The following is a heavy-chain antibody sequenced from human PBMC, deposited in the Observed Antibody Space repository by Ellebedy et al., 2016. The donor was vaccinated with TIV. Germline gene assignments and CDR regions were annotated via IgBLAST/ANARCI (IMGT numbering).Heavy chain of an antibody. CDR3: AAAAGAGDDAFDI. D-gene: IGHD6-13*01. V-gene: IGHV3-48*01. Sequence: GESLKIPXAASGFTFSRYSMNWLRQAPGKGLEWVSYISSSSSTIYYADSVKGRFTISRDKAKNSLYLQMNSLRAEDTAVYYCAAAAGAGDDAFDIWGKGTMVTVSS. CDR1: GFTFSRYS. J-gene: IGHJ3*02. CDR2: ISSSSSTI.